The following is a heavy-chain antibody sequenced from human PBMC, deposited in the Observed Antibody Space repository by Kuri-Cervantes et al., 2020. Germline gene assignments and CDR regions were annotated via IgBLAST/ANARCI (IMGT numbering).Heavy chain of an antibody. CDR3: ARDLYDSSGYAALDY. V-gene: IGHV3-48*02. Sequence: GESLKISCAASGFTFSSCSMNWVRQAPGKGLEWVSYISSSSSTIYYADSVKGRFTISRDNAKNSLYLQMNSLRDEDTAVYYCARDLYDSSGYAALDYWGQGTLVTVSS. CDR1: GFTFSSCS. J-gene: IGHJ4*02. CDR2: ISSSSSTI. D-gene: IGHD3-22*01.